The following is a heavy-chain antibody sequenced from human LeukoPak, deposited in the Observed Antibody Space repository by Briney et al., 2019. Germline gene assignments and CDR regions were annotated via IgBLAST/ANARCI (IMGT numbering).Heavy chain of an antibody. V-gene: IGHV4-59*08. Sequence: SETLSFTCLASSGSASSYYWTWLRQPPGKGLEWIGYIYHTGSNNYSPSLKSRVTMYVDTSNNQLSLKLSSVTAADTAMYYCARARYTNSWYAVDIWGQGTMVTVSS. J-gene: IGHJ3*02. CDR1: SGSASSYY. CDR2: IYHTGSN. D-gene: IGHD6-13*01. CDR3: ARARYTNSWYAVDI.